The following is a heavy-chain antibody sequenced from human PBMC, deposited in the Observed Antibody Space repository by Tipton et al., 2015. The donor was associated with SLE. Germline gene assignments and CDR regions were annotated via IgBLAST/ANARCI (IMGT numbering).Heavy chain of an antibody. J-gene: IGHJ5*02. CDR3: ARVMWAAAAATWWFDP. Sequence: TLSLTCTVSGGSISRGGCSLRWIRLHPGKGLEWIGCIYYSGRTYYNPSLKSRVTISVDTPKNQFSLKLSSVTAADTAVYYCARVMWAAAAATWWFDPWGQGTLVTVSS. CDR2: IYYSGRT. D-gene: IGHD6-13*01. CDR1: GGSISRGGCS. V-gene: IGHV4-31*03.